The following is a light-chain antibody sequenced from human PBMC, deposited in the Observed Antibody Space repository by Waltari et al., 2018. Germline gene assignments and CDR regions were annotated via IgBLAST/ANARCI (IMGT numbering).Light chain of an antibody. J-gene: IGLJ2*01. CDR3: SSYADTNTVV. V-gene: IGLV2-8*01. Sequence: QSALTQPPSASGSPGQSVTISCTGTSRDIGSYNFVPWYQQHAGRAPKLIIHEVTKWPYEVPSRFSGSKSGNVASLTVSGLQAEDEADYYCSSYADTNTVVFGGGTKLTVL. CDR2: EVT. CDR1: SRDIGSYNF.